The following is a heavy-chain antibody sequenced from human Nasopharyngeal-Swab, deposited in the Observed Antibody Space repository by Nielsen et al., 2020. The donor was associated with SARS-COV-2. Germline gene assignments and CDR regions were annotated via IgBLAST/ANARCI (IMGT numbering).Heavy chain of an antibody. V-gene: IGHV4-39*01. CDR2: NYYNGNT. D-gene: IGHD6-13*01. CDR3: VRSSSWYYFDY. J-gene: IGHJ4*02. Sequence: SETLSLTCTVSGDSIAYSIFYWGWLRQPPGKGLEWIGNNYYNGNTYQNPSLKSRFTISVDKSKNQFSLQLSSVTAADTAVYYCVRSSSWYYFDYWAQGTQVTVSS. CDR1: GDSIAYSIFY.